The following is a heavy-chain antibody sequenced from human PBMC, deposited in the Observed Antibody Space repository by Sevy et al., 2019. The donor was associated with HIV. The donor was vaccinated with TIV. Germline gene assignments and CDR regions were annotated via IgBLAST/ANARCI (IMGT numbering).Heavy chain of an antibody. CDR1: GFTFSSYS. Sequence: GGSLRLSCAASGFTFSSYSMNWVRQAPGKGLEWVSSISSSSSYIYYADSVKGRFTISRDNAKNSLYLPMNSLRAEDTAVYYCASTEGSSWYYYYYYGMDVWGQGTTVTVSS. CDR2: ISSSSSYI. CDR3: ASTEGSSWYYYYYYGMDV. J-gene: IGHJ6*02. D-gene: IGHD6-13*01. V-gene: IGHV3-21*01.